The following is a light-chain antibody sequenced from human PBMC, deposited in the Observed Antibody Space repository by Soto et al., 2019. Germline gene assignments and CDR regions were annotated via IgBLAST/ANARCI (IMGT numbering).Light chain of an antibody. J-gene: IGLJ1*01. Sequence: QSVLTQPPSASGCPGQSVTISCTGTSSDVGSFNSVSWYQQHPGKAPKLMISEVSKRPSGVPDRFSGSKSGNTASLTVSGLQAEDEADNYCSSYAGSYRFVFVTGTRVTAL. CDR1: SSDVGSFNS. V-gene: IGLV2-8*01. CDR3: SSYAGSYRFV. CDR2: EVS.